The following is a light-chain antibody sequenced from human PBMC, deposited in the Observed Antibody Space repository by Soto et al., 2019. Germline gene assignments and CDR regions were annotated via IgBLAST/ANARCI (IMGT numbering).Light chain of an antibody. CDR1: QSVLYSSNNKNY. CDR3: QQYYSTPQT. CDR2: WAS. Sequence: DIVMTQSPDSLAVSLGERATINCKSSQSVLYSSNNKNYLAWYQQKPGQPPKLLIYWASTRESVVPDRFSGSGSVTDYTLTISSLQAEDVSVYDCQQYYSTPQTFGQGTKVEIK. J-gene: IGKJ1*01. V-gene: IGKV4-1*01.